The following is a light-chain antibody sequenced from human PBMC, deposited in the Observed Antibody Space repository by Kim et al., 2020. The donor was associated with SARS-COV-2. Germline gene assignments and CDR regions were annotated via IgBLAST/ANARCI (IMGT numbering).Light chain of an antibody. CDR3: QQFNSYPPA. V-gene: IGKV1-13*02. J-gene: IGKJ4*01. CDR1: QGVNSQ. CDR2: DAS. Sequence: ASVGDRGTITCRASQGVNSQLAWYQQRPGKAPHLLIYDASTLESGGPSRFSGSGSGTDFTLTISNLQPEDFATYYCQQFNSYPPAFGGGTKVDIK.